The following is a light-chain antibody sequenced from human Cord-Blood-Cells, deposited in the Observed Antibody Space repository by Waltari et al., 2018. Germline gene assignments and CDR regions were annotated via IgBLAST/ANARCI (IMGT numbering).Light chain of an antibody. CDR1: NIGSKS. J-gene: IGLJ3*02. CDR3: QVWDSSSDHRV. Sequence: SYVLTQPPSVSVAPGQTARITCGGNNIGSKSVHSYQPKPGQAPVLVINYDSDRPSGIPERFSGSNSGNTATLTISRVEAGDEADYYCQVWDSSSDHRVFGGGTKLTVL. V-gene: IGLV3-21*04. CDR2: YDS.